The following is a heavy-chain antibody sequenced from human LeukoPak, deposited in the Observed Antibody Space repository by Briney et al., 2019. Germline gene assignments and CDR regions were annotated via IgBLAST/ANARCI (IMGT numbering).Heavy chain of an antibody. J-gene: IGHJ4*02. CDR2: ISYDGSNK. CDR1: GFTLSSYA. Sequence: PGRSLRLSCEASGFTLSSYAMHWVRQAPGKGLEWVAVISYDGSNKYYAASVKGRFTISRDNSKNTLYLQMNSLRAEDTAVYYCAREGPLANWARLDDWGQGTLVTVSS. CDR3: AREGPLANWARLDD. D-gene: IGHD1-1*01. V-gene: IGHV3-30*03.